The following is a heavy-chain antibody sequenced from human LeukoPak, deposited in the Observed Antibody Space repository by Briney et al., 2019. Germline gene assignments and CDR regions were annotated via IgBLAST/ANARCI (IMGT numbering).Heavy chain of an antibody. V-gene: IGHV4-31*03. CDR3: ARDYSSSWYVNAFDI. D-gene: IGHD6-13*01. CDR2: IYYSGST. CDR1: GGSISSGGYY. J-gene: IGHJ3*02. Sequence: PSETLSLTCTVSGGSISSGGYYWSWIRQHPGKGLEWIGYIYYSGSTYYNPSLKSRVTISVDTSKNQFSLKPSSVTAADTAVYYCARDYSSSWYVNAFDIWGQGTMVTVSS.